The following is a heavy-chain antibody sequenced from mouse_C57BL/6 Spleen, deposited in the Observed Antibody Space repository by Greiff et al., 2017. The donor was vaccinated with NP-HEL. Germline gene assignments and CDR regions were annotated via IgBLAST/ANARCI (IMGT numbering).Heavy chain of an antibody. V-gene: IGHV1-15*01. CDR1: GYTFTDYE. J-gene: IGHJ2*01. CDR3: TGSGYDYFDY. D-gene: IGHD3-2*02. CDR2: IDPETGGT. Sequence: VQLQQSGAELVRPGASVTLSCKASGYTFTDYEMHWVKQTPVHGLEWIGAIDPETGGTAYNQKFKGKAILTADKSSSTAYMELRSLTSEDSAVYYCTGSGYDYFDYWGQGTTLTVSS.